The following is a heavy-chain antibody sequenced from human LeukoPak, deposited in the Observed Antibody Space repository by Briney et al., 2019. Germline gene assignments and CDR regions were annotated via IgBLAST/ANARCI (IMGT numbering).Heavy chain of an antibody. D-gene: IGHD3-3*01. Sequence: PSETLSLTCTVSGGSISSDYWNWIRQPPGRGLEWIGYIYYSGSTNYNPSLKSRVTISVDTSKNQFSLKLSSVTAADTAVYYCARGGYDFWSGYLIDYWGQGTLVTVSS. J-gene: IGHJ4*02. CDR3: ARGGYDFWSGYLIDY. CDR1: GGSISSDY. CDR2: IYYSGST. V-gene: IGHV4-59*01.